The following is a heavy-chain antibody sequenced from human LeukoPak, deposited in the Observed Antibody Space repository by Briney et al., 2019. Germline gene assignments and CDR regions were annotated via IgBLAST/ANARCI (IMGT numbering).Heavy chain of an antibody. CDR2: ISWNSGSI. CDR1: GFTFDDYA. Sequence: GGSLRLSCAASGFTFDDYAMHWVRQAPGKGLEWVSGISWNSGSIGYADSVKGRFTISRDNAKNSLYLQMNSLRAEDIALYYCAKAANMIVVGYATDAFDIWGQGTMVTVSS. D-gene: IGHD3-22*01. J-gene: IGHJ3*02. CDR3: AKAANMIVVGYATDAFDI. V-gene: IGHV3-9*03.